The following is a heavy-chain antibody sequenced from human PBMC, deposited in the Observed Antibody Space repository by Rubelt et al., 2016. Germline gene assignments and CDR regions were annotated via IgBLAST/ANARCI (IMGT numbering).Heavy chain of an antibody. CDR2: INTNSGNP. D-gene: IGHD1-7*01. CDR3: ARHEWNYAADS. CDR1: GYTFTNYG. Sequence: QVQLVQSGAEVKKPGASVKVSCKASGYTFTNYGINWVRQAPGQGLEWMGWINTNSGNPTYAQGFIGRFVFSLDTSVSTAYLQISSLKAEDTAVYYCARHEWNYAADSWGQGTLVTVSS. J-gene: IGHJ4*02. V-gene: IGHV7-4-1*02.